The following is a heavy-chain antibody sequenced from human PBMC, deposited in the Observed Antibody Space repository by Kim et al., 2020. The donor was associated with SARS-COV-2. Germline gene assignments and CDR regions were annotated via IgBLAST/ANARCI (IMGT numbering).Heavy chain of an antibody. V-gene: IGHV3-66*04. Sequence: GGSLRLSCAASGFTVSSNYMSWVRQAPGKGLEWVSVIYSGGSTYYADSVKGRFTISRDNSKNTLYLQMNSLRAEDTAVYYCARLNVLLWFGESAGWFDPWGQGTLVTVSS. CDR1: GFTVSSNY. CDR3: ARLNVLLWFGESAGWFDP. D-gene: IGHD3-10*01. J-gene: IGHJ5*02. CDR2: IYSGGST.